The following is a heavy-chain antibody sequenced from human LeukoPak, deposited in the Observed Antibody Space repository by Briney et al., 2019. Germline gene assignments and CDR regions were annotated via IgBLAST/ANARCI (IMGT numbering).Heavy chain of an antibody. V-gene: IGHV3-15*01. CDR1: GFIFSNAW. D-gene: IGHD5-18*01. CDR2: IKTKTDGGTT. Sequence: GGSLRLSCAASGFIFSNAWMSWVRQAPGKGLEWVGRIKTKTDGGTTDYAAPVKGRFTISRDNAKNSLYLQMNSLRAEDTAVYYCARDISSAGYSYALFGYWGQGTLVTVSS. CDR3: ARDISSAGYSYALFGY. J-gene: IGHJ4*02.